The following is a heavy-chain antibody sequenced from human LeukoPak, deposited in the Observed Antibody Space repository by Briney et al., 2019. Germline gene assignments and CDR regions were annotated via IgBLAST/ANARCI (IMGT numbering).Heavy chain of an antibody. V-gene: IGHV1-46*01. Sequence: ASVKVSCKASGYTFTTYYIHWVRQAPGQGLEWMGIINPSGGNTRDAQKFQGRVTMTRDTSTSTVYMELSSLRSEDTAVYYCARAEASIAGFDYWGQGTLVTVSS. CDR1: GYTFTTYY. CDR3: ARAEASIAGFDY. D-gene: IGHD6-6*01. J-gene: IGHJ4*02. CDR2: INPSGGNT.